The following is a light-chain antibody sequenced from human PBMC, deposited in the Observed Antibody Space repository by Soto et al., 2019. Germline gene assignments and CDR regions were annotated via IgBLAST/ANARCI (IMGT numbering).Light chain of an antibody. CDR1: QSVSSN. V-gene: IGKV3-15*01. J-gene: IGKJ1*01. Sequence: EIVMTQSPATLSVSPLERATLSCIASQSVSSNLAWYQQKVGQAPKLLIYDASTRATGIPARFSGIGSGTEFTLTISSLQSEDFAVYYCQQYNKWPETFGQGTKVDIK. CDR3: QQYNKWPET. CDR2: DAS.